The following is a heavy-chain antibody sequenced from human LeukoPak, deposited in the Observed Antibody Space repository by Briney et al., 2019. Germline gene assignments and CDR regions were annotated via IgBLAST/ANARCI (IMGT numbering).Heavy chain of an antibody. D-gene: IGHD6-13*01. CDR1: GLTFSSYS. J-gene: IGHJ6*04. CDR2: ISSSSSYI. CDR3: ARDRPPAAGTYYYYYGMDV. Sequence: GGSLRLSCAASGLTFSSYSMNWVRQAPGKGLEWVSSISSSSSYIYYADSVKGRFTISRDNAKNSLYLQMNSLRAEDTAVYYCARDRPPAAGTYYYYYGMDVWDKGTTVTVSS. V-gene: IGHV3-21*01.